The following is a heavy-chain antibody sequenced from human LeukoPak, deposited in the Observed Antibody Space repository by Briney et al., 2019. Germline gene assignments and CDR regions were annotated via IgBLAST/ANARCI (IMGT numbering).Heavy chain of an antibody. CDR3: ARARLTIFGVAPGGIWFDP. CDR1: GYSISSGYY. D-gene: IGHD3-3*01. CDR2: IYHSGST. Sequence: PSETLSLTCAVSGYSISSGYYWGWIRQPPGKGLDWIGSIYHSGSTYYNPSLKSRVTISVDTSKNQFSLKLSSVTAADTAVYYCARARLTIFGVAPGGIWFDPWGQGTLVTVSS. J-gene: IGHJ5*02. V-gene: IGHV4-38-2*01.